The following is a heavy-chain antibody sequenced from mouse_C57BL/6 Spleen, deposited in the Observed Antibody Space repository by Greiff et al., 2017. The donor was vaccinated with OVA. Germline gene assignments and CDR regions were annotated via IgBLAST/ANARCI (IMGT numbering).Heavy chain of an antibody. Sequence: EVQLQQSGAELVRPGASVKLSCTASGFNIKDDYMHWVKQRPEQGLEWIGWIDPENGDTEYASKFQGKATITADTSSNTAYLQLSSLTSEDTADYYCTTSTMVTIRYFDVWGTGTTVTVSS. D-gene: IGHD2-2*01. J-gene: IGHJ1*03. CDR3: TTSTMVTIRYFDV. V-gene: IGHV14-4*01. CDR1: GFNIKDDY. CDR2: IDPENGDT.